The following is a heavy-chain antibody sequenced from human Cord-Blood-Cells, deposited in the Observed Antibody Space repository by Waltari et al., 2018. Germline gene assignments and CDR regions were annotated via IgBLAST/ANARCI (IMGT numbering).Heavy chain of an antibody. V-gene: IGHV1-69*06. D-gene: IGHD2-8*01. CDR1: GGTFSSYA. J-gene: IGHJ3*02. CDR2: IIPIFGTA. CDR3: AREGGYCTNGVCYTGAAFDI. Sequence: QVQLVQSGAEVKKPGSSVKVYCKASGGTFSSYALGWVRQAAGQGIEWRGGIIPIFGTANYAQKFQGRVTITADKSTSTAYMELSSLRSEDTAVYYCAREGGYCTNGVCYTGAAFDIWGQGTMVTVSS.